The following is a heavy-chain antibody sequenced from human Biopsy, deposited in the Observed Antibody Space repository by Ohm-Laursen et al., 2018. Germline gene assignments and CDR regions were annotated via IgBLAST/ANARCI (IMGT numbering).Heavy chain of an antibody. CDR3: ARDRGYYSDRTVPGYFDL. J-gene: IGHJ2*01. CDR2: VYYTGST. Sequence: TLSLTSALSGDSIRRYYWSWIRELPGKGLQWIGYVYYTGSTDYNPSLQSRVTISLDTSKNHFSLRLRSVTPADTAIYYCARDRGYYSDRTVPGYFDLWGRGTLVTVSS. V-gene: IGHV4-59*01. D-gene: IGHD3-22*01. CDR1: GDSIRRYY.